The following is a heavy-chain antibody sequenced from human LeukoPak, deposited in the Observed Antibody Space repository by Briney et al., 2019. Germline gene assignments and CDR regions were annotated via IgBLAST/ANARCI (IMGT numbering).Heavy chain of an antibody. CDR1: GASISSPY. D-gene: IGHD4-17*01. V-gene: IGHV4-59*08. Sequence: SETLSLTCTVSGASISSPYWSWIRQPPEKGLEWIGYIYDSGSTNYNPSLRSRVTISVDTSKSQFSLKLSSATAADAAVYYCATANGDYVDYWGQGTPVTVSS. J-gene: IGHJ4*02. CDR3: ATANGDYVDY. CDR2: IYDSGST.